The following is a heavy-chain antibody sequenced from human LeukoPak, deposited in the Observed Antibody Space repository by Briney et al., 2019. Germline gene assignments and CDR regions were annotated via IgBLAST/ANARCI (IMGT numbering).Heavy chain of an antibody. CDR2: FHPENDEI. J-gene: IGHJ4*02. D-gene: IGHD1-26*01. CDR1: GSSLSGLS. V-gene: IGHV1-24*01. Sequence: GASVKVSCTVSGSSLSGLSMHWVRHSRPKGLEWLGGFHPENDEIIYAENFQGRVTMTEDTSTDTAYMELRSLRSEDTAVYYCVTGDHSPYYFHYWGQGTPVTVSS. CDR3: VTGDHSPYYFHY.